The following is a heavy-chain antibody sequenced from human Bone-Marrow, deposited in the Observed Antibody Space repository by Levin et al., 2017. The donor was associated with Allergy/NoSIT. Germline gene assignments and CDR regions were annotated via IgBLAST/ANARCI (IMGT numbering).Heavy chain of an antibody. V-gene: IGHV3-74*01. J-gene: IGHJ6*02. Sequence: GGSLRLSCAASGFTFSSYWMHWVRQAPGKGLVWVSRINSDGSSTSYADSVKGRFTISRDNAKNTLYLQMNSLRAEDTAVYYCARGPFDSSGWYSYYYGMDVWGQGTTVTVSS. D-gene: IGHD6-19*01. CDR1: GFTFSSYW. CDR2: INSDGSST. CDR3: ARGPFDSSGWYSYYYGMDV.